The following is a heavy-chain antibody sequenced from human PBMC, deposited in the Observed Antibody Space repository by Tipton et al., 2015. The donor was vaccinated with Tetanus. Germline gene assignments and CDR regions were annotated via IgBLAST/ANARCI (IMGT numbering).Heavy chain of an antibody. J-gene: IGHJ4*02. CDR3: AKGAAYSYGYEADS. Sequence: SLRLSCVASGFTFDSCAMNWVRQAPGKGLEWVSAIGAGGGSTHYADSVKGRFTISRDNSKNALYMQMNNLRAEDTAVCYCAKGAAYSYGYEADSWGQGTLVTVPS. D-gene: IGHD5-18*01. CDR1: GFTFDSCA. CDR2: IGAGGGST. V-gene: IGHV3-23*01.